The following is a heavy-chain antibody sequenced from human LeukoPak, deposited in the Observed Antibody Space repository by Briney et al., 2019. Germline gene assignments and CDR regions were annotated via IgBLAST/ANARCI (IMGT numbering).Heavy chain of an antibody. CDR3: ARYGGGESRKVFDY. Sequence: GASVKVSCKASGGTFSSYAISWVRQAPGQGLEWVGGIIPILGTANYAQKFQGRVTITADESTSTAYMELSSLRSEDTAVYYCARYGGGESRKVFDYWGQGTLVTVSS. V-gene: IGHV1-69*13. D-gene: IGHD3-16*01. CDR2: IIPILGTA. J-gene: IGHJ4*02. CDR1: GGTFSSYA.